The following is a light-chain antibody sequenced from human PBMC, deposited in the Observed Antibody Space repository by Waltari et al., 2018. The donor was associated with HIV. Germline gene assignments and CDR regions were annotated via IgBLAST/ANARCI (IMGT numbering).Light chain of an antibody. Sequence: DIVLTQSPDSLAVSLGERATINCTSSRSISYSSNNKNYFVWYQQKPGQPPRVLIYWASTRESGVPDRFSGSGSGTDFTLTISSLQTEDVAVYFCQQYHSLPITFGQGTRLEIK. J-gene: IGKJ5*01. CDR2: WAS. CDR3: QQYHSLPIT. V-gene: IGKV4-1*01. CDR1: RSISYSSNNKNY.